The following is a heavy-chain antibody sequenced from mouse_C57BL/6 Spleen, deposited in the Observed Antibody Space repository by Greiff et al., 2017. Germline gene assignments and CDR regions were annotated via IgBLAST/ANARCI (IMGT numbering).Heavy chain of an antibody. V-gene: IGHV5-4*01. CDR3: ARGVYYYDRGVGFDY. CDR1: GFTFSSYA. J-gene: IGHJ2*01. CDR2: ISDGGSYT. Sequence: EVQVVESGGGLVKPGGSLKLSCAASGFTFSSYAMSWVRQTPEKRLEWVATISDGGSYTYYPDNVKGRFTITSDNAKNNLYLQLRHLKSEDTAMYYCARGVYYYDRGVGFDYWGQGTTLTVSS. D-gene: IGHD1-1*01.